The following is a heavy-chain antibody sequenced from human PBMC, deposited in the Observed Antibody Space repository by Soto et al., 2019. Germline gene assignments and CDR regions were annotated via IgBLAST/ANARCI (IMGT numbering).Heavy chain of an antibody. V-gene: IGHV3-23*01. D-gene: IGHD4-17*01. CDR2: INGGNGPT. CDR1: VFPFSHYT. J-gene: IGHJ4*02. CDR3: VKDKEPDGAWDFDY. Sequence: PGGSLRLSCAASVFPFSHYTMSWVRQLPGKGLEWVSGINGGNGPTYYADSVKGRFTISRDNSQNTLYLQMNSLRVGDTAIYYCVKDKEPDGAWDFDYWGQGTLVTVSS.